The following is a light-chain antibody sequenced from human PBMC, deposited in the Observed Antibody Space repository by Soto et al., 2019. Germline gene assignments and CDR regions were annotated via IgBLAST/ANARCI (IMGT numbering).Light chain of an antibody. J-gene: IGLJ7*01. CDR3: CSYAGSRHAV. CDR2: DVS. CDR1: SSDVGGYNY. V-gene: IGLV2-11*01. Sequence: QSALTQPRSVSGSPGQSVTISCTGTSSDVGGYNYVSWYQQHPGKAPKLMIYDVSKRPSGVPDRFSGSKSGNTASLTISGLQAEDEADYYCCSYAGSRHAVFGGGTQLTVL.